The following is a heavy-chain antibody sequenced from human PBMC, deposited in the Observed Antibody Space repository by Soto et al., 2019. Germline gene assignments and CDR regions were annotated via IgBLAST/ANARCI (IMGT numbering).Heavy chain of an antibody. D-gene: IGHD1-26*01. CDR3: ARVKSGSYFSYYYGMDV. CDR2: INWNGGST. J-gene: IGHJ6*02. CDR1: GFTFDDYG. V-gene: IGHV3-20*04. Sequence: GGSLRLSCAASGFTFDDYGMSWVRQAPGKGLEWVSGINWNGGSTGYADSVKGRFTISRDNAKNSLYLQMNSLRAEDTALYYCARVKSGSYFSYYYGMDVWGQGTTVTVSS.